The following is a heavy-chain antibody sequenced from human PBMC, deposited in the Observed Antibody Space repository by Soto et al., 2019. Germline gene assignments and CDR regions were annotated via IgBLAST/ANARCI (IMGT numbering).Heavy chain of an antibody. CDR3: ARGDWESYYQDS. Sequence: SETLSLTCTVSGGSISSAGYYWAWIRQRPGKGLEWIGYIYSSATTYSNPSLKSRIAMSIDTSQNQFSLKLTSVTAADTAVYSCARGDWESYYQDSWGQGMLVTVSS. D-gene: IGHD1-26*01. CDR2: IYSSATT. J-gene: IGHJ4*02. V-gene: IGHV4-31*03. CDR1: GGSISSAGYY.